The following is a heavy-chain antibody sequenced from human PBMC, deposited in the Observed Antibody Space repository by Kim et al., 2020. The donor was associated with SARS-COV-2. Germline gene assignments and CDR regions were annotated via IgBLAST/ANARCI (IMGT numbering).Heavy chain of an antibody. Sequence: ASVKVSCKASGYTFTSNPINWVRQAPGQGLEWMGWINTKTGNPMYGQGFTGRFALSLDTSVTTAYLDISSLKAEDTAVYYCARGPGPVDYWGQGTLVTVS. J-gene: IGHJ4*02. CDR1: GYTFTSNP. CDR3: ARGPGPVDY. CDR2: INTKTGNP. V-gene: IGHV7-4-1*02.